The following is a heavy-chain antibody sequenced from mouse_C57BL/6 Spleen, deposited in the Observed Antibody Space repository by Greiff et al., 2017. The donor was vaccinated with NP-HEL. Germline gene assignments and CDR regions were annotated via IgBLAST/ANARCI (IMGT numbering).Heavy chain of an antibody. Sequence: QVQLQQSGAELARPGASVKMSCKASGYTFTSYTMHWVKQRPGQGLEWIGYINPSSGYTKYNPKFKGKATLTADTSSSTAYLQLSSLTSEDSAVYYCTSPGGGVAGDDWGQGTTLTVSS. V-gene: IGHV1-4*01. D-gene: IGHD1-1*01. CDR2: INPSSGYT. J-gene: IGHJ2*01. CDR1: GYTFTSYT. CDR3: TSPGGGVAGDD.